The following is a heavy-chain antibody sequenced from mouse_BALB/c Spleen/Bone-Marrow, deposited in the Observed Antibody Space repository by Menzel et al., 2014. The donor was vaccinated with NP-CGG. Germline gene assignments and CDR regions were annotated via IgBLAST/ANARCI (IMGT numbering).Heavy chain of an antibody. CDR3: ARSFTTVVATPFDY. D-gene: IGHD1-1*01. Sequence: VKLVESGPSLVAPSQSLSITCTVSGFSLTGYGVNWVRQPPGKGLEWLGMIWGDGSTDYNSVLKSRLNISKDNSKSQVFLKMNSLQTDDTARYYCARSFTTVVATPFDYWGQGTTLTVSS. J-gene: IGHJ2*01. CDR2: IWGDGST. CDR1: GFSLTGYG. V-gene: IGHV2-6-7*01.